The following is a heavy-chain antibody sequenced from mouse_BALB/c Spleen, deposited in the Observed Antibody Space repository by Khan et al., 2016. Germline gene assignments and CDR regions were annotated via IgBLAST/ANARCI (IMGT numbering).Heavy chain of an antibody. V-gene: IGHV3-2*02. J-gene: IGHJ4*01. CDR2: ISYSGST. D-gene: IGHD1-1*01. Sequence: EVQLQESGPGLVKPSQSLSLTCTVTGYSITSDYAWNWIRQFPGNRLEWMGYISYSGSTSYNPSLKSRISITRDTSKNQFFLQLNSVTSEDTATYYCARSDYGDKDAMDYWGQGTSVNVSS. CDR1: GYSITSDYA. CDR3: ARSDYGDKDAMDY.